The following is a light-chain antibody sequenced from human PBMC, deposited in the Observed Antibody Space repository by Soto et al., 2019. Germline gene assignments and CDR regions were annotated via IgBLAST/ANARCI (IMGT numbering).Light chain of an antibody. J-gene: IGKJ1*01. Sequence: DIHMTQSPSTLSASVWDRFTVTCRASQSISSWLAWYQQKPGKAPKLLIYDASSLESGVPSRFSGSGSGTEFTLTISSLQPDDFATYYCQQYNSYSWTFGQGTQGGYQ. V-gene: IGKV1-5*01. CDR3: QQYNSYSWT. CDR2: DAS. CDR1: QSISSW.